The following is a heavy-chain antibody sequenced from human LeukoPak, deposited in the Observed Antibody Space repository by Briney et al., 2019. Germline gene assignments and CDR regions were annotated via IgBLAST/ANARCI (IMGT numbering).Heavy chain of an antibody. J-gene: IGHJ5*02. CDR3: AKDSVLTGYSSGWYSENWFDP. D-gene: IGHD6-19*01. V-gene: IGHV3-7*01. Sequence: GGSLRLSCAASGFTFNKYWMSWVRQAPGKGLEWVANIKEDGSEKFYVDSVKGRFTISRDNAKNSLYLEMNSLRAEDTAVYYCAKDSVLTGYSSGWYSENWFDPWGQGTLVTVSS. CDR1: GFTFNKYW. CDR2: IKEDGSEK.